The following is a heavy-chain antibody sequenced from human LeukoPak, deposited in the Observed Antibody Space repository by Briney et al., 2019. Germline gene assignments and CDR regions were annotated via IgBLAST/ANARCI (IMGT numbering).Heavy chain of an antibody. D-gene: IGHD3-3*01. CDR2: ISYIGST. CDR3: ARAVYDFWSGYYTEYYYYYYMDV. Sequence: SETLSLTCTVSDDSFSSHYWTWIRQPPGKGLEWIGYISYIGSTNYSPSLKSRVTISVDTSKNQFSLKLSSVTAADTAVYYCARAVYDFWSGYYTEYYYYYYMDVWGKGTTVTVSS. J-gene: IGHJ6*03. CDR1: DDSFSSHY. V-gene: IGHV4-59*11.